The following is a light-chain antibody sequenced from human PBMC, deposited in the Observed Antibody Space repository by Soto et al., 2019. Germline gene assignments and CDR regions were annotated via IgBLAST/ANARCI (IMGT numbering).Light chain of an antibody. CDR1: QSIVTY. J-gene: IGKJ1*01. Sequence: DIHVTQSPSSRSASVEDRVTITCLASQSIVTYLNWYLQKPGKAPKLLIYAASNLQSGVPSRFSGSGSGTDFTLTISSLQPADFATYFCQQSYSTPTWTFGQGTKVDIK. CDR3: QQSYSTPTWT. CDR2: AAS. V-gene: IGKV1-39*01.